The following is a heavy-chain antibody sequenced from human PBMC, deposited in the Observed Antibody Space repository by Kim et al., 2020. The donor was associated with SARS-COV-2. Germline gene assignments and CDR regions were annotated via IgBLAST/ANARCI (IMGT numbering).Heavy chain of an antibody. CDR3: ARERSSSWYPVGWFDP. Sequence: GGSLRLSCAASGFTFSSYAMHWVRQAPGKGLEWVAVISYDGSNKYYADSVKGRFTISRDNSKNTLYLQMNSLRAEDTAVYYCARERSSSWYPVGWFDPWGQGTLVTVSS. CDR1: GFTFSSYA. D-gene: IGHD6-13*01. CDR2: ISYDGSNK. V-gene: IGHV3-30-3*01. J-gene: IGHJ5*02.